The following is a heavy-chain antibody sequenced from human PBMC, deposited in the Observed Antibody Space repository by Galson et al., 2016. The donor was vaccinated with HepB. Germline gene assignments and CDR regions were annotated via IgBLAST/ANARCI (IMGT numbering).Heavy chain of an antibody. CDR2: INAGNGNT. V-gene: IGHV1-3*01. Sequence: QSGAEVKKPGASVKVSCKASGYTFSTYAMHWVRQAPGQRLEWLGWINAGNGNTKYSQKFQGRVTITRDTSASTGYMELSSLRSEDTAVYYCARGNFGSGLGFRWLDPWGQGTLVTVSS. CDR3: ARGNFGSGLGFRWLDP. J-gene: IGHJ5*02. CDR1: GYTFSTYA. D-gene: IGHD3-10*01.